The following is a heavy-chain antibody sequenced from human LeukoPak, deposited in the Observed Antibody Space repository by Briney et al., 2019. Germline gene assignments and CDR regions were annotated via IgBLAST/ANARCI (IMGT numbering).Heavy chain of an antibody. CDR1: GFTFSNYV. CDR2: ISGSGDNT. Sequence: GGSLRLSCAASGFTFSNYVMSWVRQVPGKKGLEWVSSISGSGDNTYYADSVKGRFTISRDNSKNALYLQVNILRAEDTALYYCAKKAPHETTVGPYWFFDLWGRGTLVTVSS. CDR3: AKKAPHETTVGPYWFFDL. V-gene: IGHV3-23*01. D-gene: IGHD4-23*01. J-gene: IGHJ2*01.